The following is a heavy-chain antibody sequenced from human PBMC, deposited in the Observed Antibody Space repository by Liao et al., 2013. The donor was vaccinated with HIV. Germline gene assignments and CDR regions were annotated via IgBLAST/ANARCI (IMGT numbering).Heavy chain of an antibody. CDR2: VYYSGNA. CDR1: SDSLTDYY. J-gene: IGHJ5*02. V-gene: IGHV4-59*01. CDR3: ARVHLGLRRGNWLDP. Sequence: QVQLQESGPGLVKPSETLSLTCSVSSDSLTDYYWSWIRQPPGKGLEWIGYVYYSGNANYNPALKSRITISVDTSKRQFSLSLTSVTAADTAVYYCARVHLGLRRGNWLDPWRPGNPYVIVSS. D-gene: IGHD3-10*01.